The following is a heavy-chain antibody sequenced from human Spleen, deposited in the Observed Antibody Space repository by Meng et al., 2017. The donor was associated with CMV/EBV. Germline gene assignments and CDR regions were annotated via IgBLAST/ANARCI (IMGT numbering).Heavy chain of an antibody. CDR1: ISSNTNY. CDR2: IYYSGST. CDR3: ARDGLLWFGFYFYDVDV. J-gene: IGHJ6*02. D-gene: IGHD3-10*01. Sequence: ISSNTNYGRWSRQPPGKGLEWIGSIYYSGSTYYNPSLKSRVTISVDTSKNQFSLTLSSVTAADTAVYFCARDGLLWFGFYFYDVDVWGQGTTVTVSS. V-gene: IGHV4-39*07.